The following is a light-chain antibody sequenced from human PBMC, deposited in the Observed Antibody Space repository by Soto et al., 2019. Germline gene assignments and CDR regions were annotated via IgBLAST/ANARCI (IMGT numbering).Light chain of an antibody. CDR2: GAS. CDR3: QQYHSSPPS. Sequence: DIQMTQSPSSVSAYVGDRVTIACRASQDISIHLAWFQQKPGKAPKSLIFGASSLQSGVPSKFSSSGSGTDVTLTIDSLQPESFAAYCFQQYHSSPPSFGQGTQLEIK. J-gene: IGKJ1*01. CDR1: QDISIH. V-gene: IGKV1-16*02.